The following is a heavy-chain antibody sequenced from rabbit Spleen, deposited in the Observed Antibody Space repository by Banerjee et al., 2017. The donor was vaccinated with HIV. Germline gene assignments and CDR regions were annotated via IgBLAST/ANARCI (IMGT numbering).Heavy chain of an antibody. CDR2: IDPVFGIT. CDR1: GFDFSSYG. D-gene: IGHD4-1*01. V-gene: IGHV1S47*01. J-gene: IGHJ4*01. CDR3: VREVAAKFNL. Sequence: QEQVVESGGGLVQPGGSLKVSCKASGFDFSSYGVSWVRQAPGKGLEWIGYIDPVFGITFYANWVNGRFTISRDHAQNTLFLQLNSLTAADTAAYFCVREVAAKFNLWGPGTLVTGS.